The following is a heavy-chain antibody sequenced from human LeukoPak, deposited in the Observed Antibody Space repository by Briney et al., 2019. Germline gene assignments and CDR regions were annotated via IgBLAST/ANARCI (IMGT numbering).Heavy chain of an antibody. D-gene: IGHD3-22*01. CDR3: AGALYYNYYETRYFAY. V-gene: IGHV3-53*01. Sequence: GGSLRLSCTASGFTVRSDYMFWVRQAPGKGLECVSVIYSDGSAYYADSVKGRFTISRDSSMNTLFLQMNSLRAEDTAMYYCAGALYYNYYETRYFAYWGQGTPVTVSS. CDR2: IYSDGSA. CDR1: GFTVRSDY. J-gene: IGHJ4*02.